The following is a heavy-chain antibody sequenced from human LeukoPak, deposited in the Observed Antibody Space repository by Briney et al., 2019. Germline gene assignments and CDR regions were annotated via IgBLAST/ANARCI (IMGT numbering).Heavy chain of an antibody. V-gene: IGHV3-30*02. CDR1: RFSFRRYG. J-gene: IGHJ4*02. D-gene: IGHD4-17*01. Sequence: PGGSLRLSCAGSRFSFRRYGLNWVRQAPGKGLEWVVFIRYDGSNKYYADSVKGRFTISRDNSTNTLYLQMNSLRAEDTAVYYCAKDRTVGHYGDESNPDYWGQGTLVTVSS. CDR3: AKDRTVGHYGDESNPDY. CDR2: IRYDGSNK.